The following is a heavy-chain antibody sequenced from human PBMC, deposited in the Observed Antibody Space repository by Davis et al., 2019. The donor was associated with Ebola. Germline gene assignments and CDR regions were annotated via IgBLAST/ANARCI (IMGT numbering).Heavy chain of an antibody. D-gene: IGHD1/OR15-1a*01. J-gene: IGHJ4*02. V-gene: IGHV3-72*01. CDR2: SRNKENRYST. Sequence: GGSLRLSCAASGFTFSSYGMHWVRQAPGKGLEWVGLSRNKENRYSTEYAASVRGRFTISRDDSKESLYLQMNSLRTEDTAVYYCVTENWYRFESWGQGTVVTVSS. CDR1: GFTFSSYG. CDR3: VTENWYRFES.